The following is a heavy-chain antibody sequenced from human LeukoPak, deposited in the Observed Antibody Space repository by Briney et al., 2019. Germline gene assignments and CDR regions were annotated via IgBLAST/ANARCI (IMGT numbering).Heavy chain of an antibody. CDR2: IFSGGST. Sequence: PGGSLRLSCAASGFIVSSNYMSWVRQAPGKGLEWVSLIFSGGSTYYADSVKGRFTISRDNAKNTVYLQMHSLRAEDTAVYYCVSGYCSSTTCYRGAYWGQGTLVTVSS. CDR1: GFIVSSNY. D-gene: IGHD2-2*03. CDR3: VSGYCSSTTCYRGAY. J-gene: IGHJ4*02. V-gene: IGHV3-53*01.